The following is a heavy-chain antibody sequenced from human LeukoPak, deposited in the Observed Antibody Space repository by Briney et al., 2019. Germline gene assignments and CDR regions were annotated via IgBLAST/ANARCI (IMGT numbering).Heavy chain of an antibody. CDR2: IYPGDSHT. J-gene: IGHJ3*02. D-gene: IGHD3-16*01. V-gene: IGHV5-51*01. CDR3: ARHPWGVGDAFDI. CDR1: GYSFTSYW. Sequence: RGESLKISCKGSGYSFTSYWIGWVRQMPGKGLEWMGIIYPGDSHTRYSPSFQGHVTISADKSISTAYLQWSSLKASDTAMYYCARHPWGVGDAFDIWGQGTMVTVSS.